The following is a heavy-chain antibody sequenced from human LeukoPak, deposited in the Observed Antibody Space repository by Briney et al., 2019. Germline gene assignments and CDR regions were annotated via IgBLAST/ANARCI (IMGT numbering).Heavy chain of an antibody. CDR3: ARLNKGSSSWXWGYNWFDP. J-gene: IGHJ5*02. CDR2: IIPIFGTA. D-gene: IGHD6-13*01. CDR1: GYTFTSYG. V-gene: IGHV1-69*05. Sequence: GASVKVSCKASGYTFTSYGISWVRQAPGQGLEWMGGIIPIFGTANYAQKFQGRVTITTDESTSTAYMELSSLRSEDTAVYYCARLNKGSSSWXWGYNWFDPXXXXXLXTVSS.